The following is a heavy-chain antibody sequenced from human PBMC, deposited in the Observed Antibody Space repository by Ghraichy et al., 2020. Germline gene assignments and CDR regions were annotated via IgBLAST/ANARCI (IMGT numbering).Heavy chain of an antibody. Sequence: GGSLRLSCAASGFTFDDYAMHWVRQAPGKGLEWVSGISWNSGSIGYADSVKGRFTISRDNAKNSLYLQMNSLRAEDTALYYCAKTPGQLELRKPRNYYYYMDVWGKGTTVTVSS. J-gene: IGHJ6*03. V-gene: IGHV3-9*01. CDR1: GFTFDDYA. D-gene: IGHD1-7*01. CDR2: ISWNSGSI. CDR3: AKTPGQLELRKPRNYYYYMDV.